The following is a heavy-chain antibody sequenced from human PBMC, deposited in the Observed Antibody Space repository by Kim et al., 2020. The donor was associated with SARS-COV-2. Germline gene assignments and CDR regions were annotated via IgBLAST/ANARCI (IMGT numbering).Heavy chain of an antibody. V-gene: IGHV3-30*04. Sequence: GGSLRLSYASSGFGFSNYAMHWVRQAPGKGLEWVAVISYDGSTEYYVDSMKGRVTISRDNYKNTLYLQMNSLRAEDTAVYYCARVRYRAFDIWGQGTMVTVS. CDR1: GFGFSNYA. CDR3: ARVRYRAFDI. CDR2: ISYDGSTE. D-gene: IGHD5-18*01. J-gene: IGHJ3*02.